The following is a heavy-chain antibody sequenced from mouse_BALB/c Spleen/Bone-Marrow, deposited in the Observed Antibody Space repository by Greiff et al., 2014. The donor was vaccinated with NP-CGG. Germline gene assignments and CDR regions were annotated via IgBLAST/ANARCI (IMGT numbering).Heavy chain of an antibody. CDR2: IDPGNGDT. V-gene: IGHV14-4*02. J-gene: IGHJ2*01. CDR3: NAEHGNYHYFDY. Sequence: VQLKQSGAELVRSGASVKLSCTASGFNIKDYYMHWEKQRPEQGLEWIGWIDPGNGDTEYAPKFQGKATMTADTSSNTAYLQLSSLTSEDTAVYYCNAEHGNYHYFDYWGQGTTLTVSS. D-gene: IGHD6-1*01. CDR1: GFNIKDYY.